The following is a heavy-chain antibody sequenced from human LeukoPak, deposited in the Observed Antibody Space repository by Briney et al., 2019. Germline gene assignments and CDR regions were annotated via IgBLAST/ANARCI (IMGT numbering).Heavy chain of an antibody. V-gene: IGHV1-2*02. Sequence: ASVKVSCKASGYTFIVYYMHWVRQAPGQGLEWMGWINPNSGGTNYAQKFQGRVTMTRDTSNSTAYMELSRLRSDDTAVYYCARVLGPTSYSDYWGQGTLVTVSS. CDR2: INPNSGGT. CDR3: ARVLGPTSYSDY. CDR1: GYTFIVYY. D-gene: IGHD1-26*01. J-gene: IGHJ4*02.